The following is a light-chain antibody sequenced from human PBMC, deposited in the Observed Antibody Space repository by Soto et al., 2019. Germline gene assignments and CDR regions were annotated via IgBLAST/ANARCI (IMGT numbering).Light chain of an antibody. J-gene: IGLJ2*01. Sequence: QSVLTQSPSASASLGASVKLTCTLSSGHSTYTIAWHQQQPEKGPRFLMRLNSDGSHTKGDGIPDRFSGSSSGAERYLTISSLQSEDEADYYCQTWGTGILVFSGGTKLTVL. V-gene: IGLV4-69*01. CDR1: SGHSTYT. CDR2: LNSDGSH. CDR3: QTWGTGILV.